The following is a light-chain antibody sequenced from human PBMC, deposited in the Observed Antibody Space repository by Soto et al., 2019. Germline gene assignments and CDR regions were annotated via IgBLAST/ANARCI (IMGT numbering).Light chain of an antibody. CDR1: NSDLGTYNL. CDR2: EVN. Sequence: QSALTQPASVSGSPGQSITISCTGTNSDLGTYNLVSWYQQHPGKAPKLIICEVNKWPSGVPSRFSGSKSGNTASLTISGLQADDDADYYCCSYAGSVAYVFGTGTKLTVL. J-gene: IGLJ1*01. V-gene: IGLV2-23*02. CDR3: CSYAGSVAYV.